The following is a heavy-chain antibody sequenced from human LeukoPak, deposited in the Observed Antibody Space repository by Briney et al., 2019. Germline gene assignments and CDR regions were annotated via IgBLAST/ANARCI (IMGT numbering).Heavy chain of an antibody. CDR3: ARELSIASEVFDV. V-gene: IGHV3-11*01. Sequence: PGGSLRLSCAASGFTLSNYYMTWIRQAPGKGREWVSYIGTGGGTIYYADSVKGRFTISRDNANNSLYLQLNSLRAEDTAVYFCARELSIASEVFDVWGQGTVVTVSS. J-gene: IGHJ3*01. CDR2: IGTGGGTI. D-gene: IGHD6-19*01. CDR1: GFTLSNYY.